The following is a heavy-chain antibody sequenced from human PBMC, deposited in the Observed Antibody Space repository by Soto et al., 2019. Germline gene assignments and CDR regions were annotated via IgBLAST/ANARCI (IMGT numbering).Heavy chain of an antibody. CDR2: INHSGST. V-gene: IGHV4-34*01. Sequence: SETLSLTCAVYGGSFSGYYWSWIRQPPGKGLEWIGEINHSGSTYYNPSLKSRVTISVDRSKNQFSLKLSSVTAADTAVYYCARGGVSGDWFDPWGQGTLVTVSS. CDR3: ARGGVSGDWFDP. D-gene: IGHD1-1*01. CDR1: GGSFSGYY. J-gene: IGHJ5*02.